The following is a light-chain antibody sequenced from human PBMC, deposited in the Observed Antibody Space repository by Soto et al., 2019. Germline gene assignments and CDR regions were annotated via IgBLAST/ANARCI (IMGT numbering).Light chain of an antibody. CDR2: DVY. CDR1: QSVSGF. Sequence: EIVLTQSPATLSLSPGARATLSCRARQSVSGFLAGYQQKPGQAHRLLIYDVYTRATGIPARFSGSGSGTDFTLTNRSVKSEDFAVYHCHQGRNEHRFGGGTMVEIK. CDR3: HQGRNEHR. V-gene: IGKV3-11*01. J-gene: IGKJ4*02.